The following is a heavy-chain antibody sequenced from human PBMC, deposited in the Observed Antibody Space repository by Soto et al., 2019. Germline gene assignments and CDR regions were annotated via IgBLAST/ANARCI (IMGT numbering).Heavy chain of an antibody. V-gene: IGHV1-69*02. CDR3: ATRGVGDRDYYYGMDV. D-gene: IGHD3-16*01. CDR2: IIPILGIA. Sequence: QVQLVQSGAEVKKPGSSVKVSCKASGGTFSSYTISWVRQAPGQGLEWMGRIIPILGIANYEQKFQGRVTMTADKSTSTTYRERSSLRSKDTAVYYCATRGVGDRDYYYGMDVWGEGTTVTVS. J-gene: IGHJ6*02. CDR1: GGTFSSYT.